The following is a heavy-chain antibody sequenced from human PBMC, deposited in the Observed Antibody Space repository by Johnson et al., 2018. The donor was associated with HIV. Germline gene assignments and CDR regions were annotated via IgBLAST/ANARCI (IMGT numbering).Heavy chain of an antibody. CDR2: IGFDGTKS. J-gene: IGHJ3*02. Sequence: QVQLVESGGGVVQPGGSLRLSCAASGFTFSSYGMHWVRQAPGKGLEWVAFIGFDGTKSYYADSVKGRFTISRDNSKNTLYLQMNSLRAEDTAVYYCARAGRLGYCSGGSCYSPAFDIWGQGTMVTVSS. CDR1: GFTFSSYG. CDR3: ARAGRLGYCSGGSCYSPAFDI. V-gene: IGHV3-30*02. D-gene: IGHD2-15*01.